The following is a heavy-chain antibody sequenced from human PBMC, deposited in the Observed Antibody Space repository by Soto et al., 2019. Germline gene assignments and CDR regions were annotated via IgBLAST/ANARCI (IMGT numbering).Heavy chain of an antibody. CDR1: GGTFSSYA. CDR3: AREASITIFGVVTNYGMDV. J-gene: IGHJ6*02. Sequence: QVQLVQSGAEVKKPGSSVKVSCKASGGTFSSYAISWVRQAPGQGLEWMGGIIPIFGTANYAQKFQGRVTNTADESTSTAYSELSSLRSEDTAVYYCAREASITIFGVVTNYGMDVWGQGTTVTVSS. V-gene: IGHV1-69*01. CDR2: IIPIFGTA. D-gene: IGHD3-3*01.